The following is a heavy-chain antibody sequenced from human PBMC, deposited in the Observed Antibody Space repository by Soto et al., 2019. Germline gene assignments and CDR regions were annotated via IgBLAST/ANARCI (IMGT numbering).Heavy chain of an antibody. D-gene: IGHD2-2*02. CDR2: ISYDGSNK. CDR1: GFTFSSYG. J-gene: IGHJ6*02. CDR3: AKDLGYCSSTSCYTPYYYGMDV. Sequence: LRLSCAASGFTFSSYGMHWVRQAPGKGLEWVAVISYDGSNKYYADSVKGRFTISRDNSKNTLYLQMNSLRAEDTAVYYCAKDLGYCSSTSCYTPYYYGMDVWGQGTTVTVSS. V-gene: IGHV3-30*18.